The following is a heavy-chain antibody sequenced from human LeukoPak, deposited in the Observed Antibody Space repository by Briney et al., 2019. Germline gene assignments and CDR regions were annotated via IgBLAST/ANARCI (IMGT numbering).Heavy chain of an antibody. CDR2: ISSSSSYI. J-gene: IGHJ4*02. V-gene: IGHV3-21*01. D-gene: IGHD3-10*01. Sequence: GGSLRLSCAASGFNFSSYWMSWVRQAPGKGLEWVSSISSSSSYIYYADSVKGRFTISRDNAKNSLYLQMNSLRAEDTAVYYCARDHGLWFGEPFDYWGQGTLVTVSS. CDR3: ARDHGLWFGEPFDY. CDR1: GFNFSSYW.